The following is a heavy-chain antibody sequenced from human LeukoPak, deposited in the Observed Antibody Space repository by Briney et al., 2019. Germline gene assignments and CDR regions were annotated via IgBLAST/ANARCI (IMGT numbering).Heavy chain of an antibody. CDR2: ISGSGAGI. CDR1: GFTFSSYA. D-gene: IGHD4-17*01. Sequence: GGSLRLSCAASGFTFSSYAMNWVRQAPGKGLEWVSAISGSGAGIYYADSVKGRFTISRDNSKNTLYLQMNSLRAEDTAVYYCAKEVSRVTTFYFDYWGQGTLVTVSS. CDR3: AKEVSRVTTFYFDY. J-gene: IGHJ4*02. V-gene: IGHV3-23*01.